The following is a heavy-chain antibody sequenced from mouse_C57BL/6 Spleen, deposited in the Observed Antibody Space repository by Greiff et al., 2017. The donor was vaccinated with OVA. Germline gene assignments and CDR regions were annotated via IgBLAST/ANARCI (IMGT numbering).Heavy chain of an antibody. Sequence: EVQLQQSGPGLVKPSQSLSLTCSVTGYSITSGYYWNWIRPLPGNILEWMGYISYAGSNNYNPYLKNRISITRDTSNNQFFLKLNSVTTEDTATYYCARGYDGSFDYWGQGTTLTVSS. D-gene: IGHD1-1*01. V-gene: IGHV3-6*01. CDR3: ARGYDGSFDY. CDR1: GYSITSGYY. CDR2: ISYAGSN. J-gene: IGHJ2*01.